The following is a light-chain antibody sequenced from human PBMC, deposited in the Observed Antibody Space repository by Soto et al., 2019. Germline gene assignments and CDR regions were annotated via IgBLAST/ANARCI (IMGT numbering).Light chain of an antibody. CDR1: SSNIGGTNY. Sequence: QSVLTQPPSASGTPGQKVFISCSGSSSNIGGTNYAYWYQQLPGAAPKVLIYSDDQRPSGVPDRFSGSRSGSSASLAISGLQSGDEADYYCASWEDSLNGWVIGGGTKLTVL. V-gene: IGLV1-44*01. J-gene: IGLJ3*02. CDR3: ASWEDSLNGWV. CDR2: SDD.